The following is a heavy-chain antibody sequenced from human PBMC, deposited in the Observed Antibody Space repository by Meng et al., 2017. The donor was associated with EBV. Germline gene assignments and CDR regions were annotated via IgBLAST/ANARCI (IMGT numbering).Heavy chain of an antibody. CDR1: GGSISSSSYY. D-gene: IGHD4-11*01. V-gene: IGHV4-39*07. CDR2: IYYSGST. Sequence: QLPLQESAPGLVTPSGTLSLTCTVSGGSISSSSYYWGWIRQPPGKGLEWIGSIYYSGSTYYNPSLKSRVTISVDTSKNQFSLKLSSVTAADTAVYYCADYSSWGQGTLVTVSS. J-gene: IGHJ4*02. CDR3: ADYSS.